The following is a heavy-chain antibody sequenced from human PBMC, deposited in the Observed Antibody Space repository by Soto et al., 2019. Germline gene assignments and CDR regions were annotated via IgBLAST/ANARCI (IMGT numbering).Heavy chain of an antibody. CDR1: GYSFTSYG. CDR2: ISAYNGNT. Sequence: QAQLVQSGAEVKKPGASVKVSCKASGYSFTSYGISWVRQAPGQGLEWMGWISAYNGNTNYAQKLQGRVTMTTDTTKSNAYMELRSLRSDGTAVYYCARDNGFGESDVWGQGTTVTVSS. CDR3: ARDNGFGESDV. V-gene: IGHV1-18*01. D-gene: IGHD3-10*01. J-gene: IGHJ6*02.